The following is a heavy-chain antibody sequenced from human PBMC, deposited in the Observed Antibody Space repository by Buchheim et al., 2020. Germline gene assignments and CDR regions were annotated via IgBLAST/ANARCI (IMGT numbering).Heavy chain of an antibody. CDR3: ARGRLYGYGKAFDY. D-gene: IGHD4-17*01. CDR1: GGSFSGYY. V-gene: IGHV4-34*01. CDR2: INHSGSI. J-gene: IGHJ4*02. Sequence: QVQLQQWGAGLLKPSETLSLTCAVYGGSFSGYYWSWIRQPQGKGLEWIGEINHSGSINSNPSLQSRVTISVDTSKNQFSLKLSSVTAADTAVYYCARGRLYGYGKAFDYWGQGTL.